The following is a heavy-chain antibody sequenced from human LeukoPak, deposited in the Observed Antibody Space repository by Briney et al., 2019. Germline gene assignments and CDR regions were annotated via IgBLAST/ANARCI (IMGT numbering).Heavy chain of an antibody. CDR2: INTNTGNP. V-gene: IGHV7-4-1*02. CDR3: ARAGYCSSTSCYAFNFDY. D-gene: IGHD2-2*03. Sequence: ASVKVSCKASGYTFTSYAMYWVRQAPGQGLEGMGWINTNTGNPTYAQGFTGRFVFSLDTSVSTAYLQISSLKAEDTAVYYCARAGYCSSTSCYAFNFDYWGQGTLVTVSS. CDR1: GYTFTSYA. J-gene: IGHJ4*02.